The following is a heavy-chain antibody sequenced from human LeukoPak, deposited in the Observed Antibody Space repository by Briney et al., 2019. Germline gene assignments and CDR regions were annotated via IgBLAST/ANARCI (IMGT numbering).Heavy chain of an antibody. CDR2: IYYSGST. J-gene: IGHJ4*02. V-gene: IGHV4-39*07. CDR3: ARRWMWVSSSYDY. D-gene: IGHD6-6*01. Sequence: PSETLSLTCTVSGGSISSSSYYWGWIRQPPGKGLEWIGSIYYSGSTYYNPSLKSRVTISVDTSKNQFSLKLSSVTAADTAVYYCARRWMWVSSSYDYWGQGTLVTVSS. CDR1: GGSISSSSYY.